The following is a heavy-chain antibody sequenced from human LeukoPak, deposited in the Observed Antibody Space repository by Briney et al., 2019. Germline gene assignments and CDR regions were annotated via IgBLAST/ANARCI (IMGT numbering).Heavy chain of an antibody. V-gene: IGHV4-4*07. CDR3: ARGTEKARISGYYSFDH. CDR1: GGSISGYF. J-gene: IGHJ4*02. Sequence: SETLSLTCTVSGGSISGYFWTWIRQPAGKELEWIGRVYTSGTTYYNPSLESRVTISLDTFNNQFSLRVTSVTAADTAIYYCARGTEKARISGYYSFDHWGRGLLVTVSS. D-gene: IGHD5-24*01. CDR2: VYTSGTT.